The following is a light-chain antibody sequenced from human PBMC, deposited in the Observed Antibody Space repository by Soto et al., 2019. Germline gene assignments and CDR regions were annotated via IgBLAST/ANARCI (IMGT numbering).Light chain of an antibody. CDR3: QQSHSFPPT. Sequence: DIQMTQSPSSVSASVGDRVTITCRASQDITRWLAWYQQRPGKAPKLLIYGASSLQSGVPSRFSGSGSGTDFPLTISSLQPEDFAAYFCQQSHSFPPTFGGGTEV. V-gene: IGKV1-12*01. CDR2: GAS. J-gene: IGKJ4*01. CDR1: QDITRW.